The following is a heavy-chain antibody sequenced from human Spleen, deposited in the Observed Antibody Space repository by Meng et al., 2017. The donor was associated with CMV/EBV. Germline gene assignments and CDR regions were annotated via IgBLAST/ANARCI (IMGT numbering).Heavy chain of an antibody. CDR2: TNRDGSST. V-gene: IGHV3-74*01. J-gene: IGHJ4*02. D-gene: IGHD1-26*01. Sequence: ESRGCVVPPGESLRLFCAAPGFTLKSPWMHWVRQAPGRGLVWVSRTNRDGSSTSYADSVKGRFTISRDNAKSTLYLQMNSLRAEDTAVYYCARGVGESLGWEMGYWGQGTLVTVSS. CDR1: GFTLKSPW. CDR3: ARGVGESLGWEMGY.